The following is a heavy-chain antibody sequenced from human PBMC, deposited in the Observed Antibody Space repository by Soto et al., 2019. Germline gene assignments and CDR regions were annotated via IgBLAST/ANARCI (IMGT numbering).Heavy chain of an antibody. CDR1: GGSISSYY. CDR2: IYYSGST. V-gene: IGHV4-59*01. Sequence: KPSETLSLTCTVSGGSISSYYWSWIRQPPGKGLEWIGYIYYSGSTNYNPSLKSRVTISVDTSKNQFSLKLSSVTAADTAVYYCAREADYDYVWGSYRYFDYWGQGTLVTVSS. D-gene: IGHD3-16*02. J-gene: IGHJ4*02. CDR3: AREADYDYVWGSYRYFDY.